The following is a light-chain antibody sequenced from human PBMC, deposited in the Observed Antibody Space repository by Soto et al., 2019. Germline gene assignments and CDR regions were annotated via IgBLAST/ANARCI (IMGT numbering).Light chain of an antibody. V-gene: IGLV2-14*03. Sequence: QSVLTQPASVSGSPGQSITISCTGTSFKNVSWYQQHPSXPXXXXIXXXXXXXSGIPHRFSGSESAYTASLTISGLQAEDEADYYCSSYTSSNPLGVFGAGTKVTVL. J-gene: IGLJ1*01. CDR2: XXX. CDR1: SFKN. CDR3: SSYTSSNPLGV.